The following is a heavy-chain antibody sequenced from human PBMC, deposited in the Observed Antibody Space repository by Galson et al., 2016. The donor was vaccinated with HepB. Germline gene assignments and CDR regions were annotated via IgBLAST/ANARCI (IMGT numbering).Heavy chain of an antibody. D-gene: IGHD3-10*01. J-gene: IGHJ4*02. CDR1: GDSISSGSHY. CDR2: IYYSGST. CDR3: ARVGPIWLAIDD. V-gene: IGHV4-31*03. Sequence: TLSLTCSVSGDSISSGSHYWSWIRQHPGKGLEWIGYIYYSGSTHHNPSLKSRVTISVDTSKNQFSPMLNSVTAADTGVYYCARVGPIWLAIDDWGQGTLVTVSS.